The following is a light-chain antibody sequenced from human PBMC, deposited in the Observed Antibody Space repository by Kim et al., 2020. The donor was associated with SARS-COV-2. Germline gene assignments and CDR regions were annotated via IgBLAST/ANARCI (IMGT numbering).Light chain of an antibody. V-gene: IGLV2-14*03. J-gene: IGLJ2*01. CDR2: DVS. CDR1: SSDVGGYNY. CDR3: SSYTSSDTLV. Sequence: QSARTQPASVSGSPGQSITISCTGTSSDVGGYNYVSWYQQHPGKAPKLMIYDVSKRPSGVSNRFSGSKSGNTASLTISGLQAEDEADYYCSSYTSSDTLVFGGGTQLTVL.